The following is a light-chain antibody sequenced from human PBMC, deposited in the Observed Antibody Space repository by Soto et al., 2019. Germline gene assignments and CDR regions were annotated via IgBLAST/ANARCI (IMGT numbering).Light chain of an antibody. CDR2: DNN. V-gene: IGLV1-51*01. CDR1: SSNIGNNY. J-gene: IGLJ2*01. CDR3: GTWDRSLGAGV. Sequence: QSVLTQPPSVSAAPGQKVTISCSGSSSNIGNNYVSWYQQLPGTAPKLLIYDNNKRPSGIPDRFSGSKSGTSATLGITGLQTGGEAGYYCGTWDRSLGAGVFGGGTKLTVL.